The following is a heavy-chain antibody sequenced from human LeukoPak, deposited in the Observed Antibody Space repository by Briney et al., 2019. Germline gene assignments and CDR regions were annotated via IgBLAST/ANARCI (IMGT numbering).Heavy chain of an antibody. D-gene: IGHD3-16*01. V-gene: IGHV1-8*03. J-gene: IGHJ6*03. CDR1: GYTFTNYD. Sequence: ASVKVSCKASGYTFTNYDVTWVRQATGQGLEWMGWMNPKSNNRGYAQKFQGRVTITTDESTSTAYMELSSLRSEDTAVYYCATTGGSGGYYYYYMDVWGKGTTVTVSS. CDR3: ATTGGSGGYYYYYMDV. CDR2: MNPKSNNR.